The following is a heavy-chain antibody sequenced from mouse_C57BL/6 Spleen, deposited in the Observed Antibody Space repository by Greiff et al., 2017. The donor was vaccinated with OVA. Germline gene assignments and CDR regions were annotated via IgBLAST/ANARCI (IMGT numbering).Heavy chain of an antibody. CDR1: GYTFPSHW. D-gene: IGHD2-4*01. Sequence: VQLQQSGPELVRPGASVKISCKAPGYTFPSHWMQWVSQRPGQGLEWIGVIFPGSGRTYYTKKFKGKATLTVDTSSSTAYMQLSSLTSEDSAVYFCAIYDYAYYFDYWGQGTTLTVSS. V-gene: IGHV1-56*01. CDR2: IFPGSGRT. CDR3: AIYDYAYYFDY. J-gene: IGHJ2*01.